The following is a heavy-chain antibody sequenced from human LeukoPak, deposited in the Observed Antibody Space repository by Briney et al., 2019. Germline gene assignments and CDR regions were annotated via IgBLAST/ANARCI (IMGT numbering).Heavy chain of an antibody. CDR2: ISYDGSNK. V-gene: IGHV3-30-3*01. CDR1: GFTFSSYA. Sequence: GGSLRLSCAASGFTFSSYAMHWVRQAPGKGLEWVAVISYDGSNKYYADSVKGRFTISRDNSKNTLYLQMNSLRAEDTAVYYCARESRYYDSSGYYPIDYYYYGIDVWGQGTTVTVSS. CDR3: ARESRYYDSSGYYPIDYYYYGIDV. J-gene: IGHJ6*02. D-gene: IGHD3-22*01.